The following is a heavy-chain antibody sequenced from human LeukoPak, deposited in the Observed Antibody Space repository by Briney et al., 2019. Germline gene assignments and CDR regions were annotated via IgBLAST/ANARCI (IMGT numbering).Heavy chain of an antibody. CDR3: AQGSGSYYVYDY. Sequence: GGSLRLSCAASEFTFSSYGMHWVRQAPGKGLEWVASIRYDGSNKYYADSVKGRFTISRDNSKHTLYLQMNSLRAEDTAVYYCAQGSGSYYVYDYWGQGTLVTVSS. CDR2: IRYDGSNK. V-gene: IGHV3-30*02. D-gene: IGHD3-10*01. J-gene: IGHJ4*02. CDR1: EFTFSSYG.